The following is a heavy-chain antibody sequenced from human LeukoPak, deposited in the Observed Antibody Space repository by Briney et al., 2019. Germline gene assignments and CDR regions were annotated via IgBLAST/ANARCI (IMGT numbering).Heavy chain of an antibody. J-gene: IGHJ5*02. CDR1: GYTFTGYY. CDR3: ARDKGGYCSSTSCSDFDP. Sequence: GASVKVSCKASGYTFTGYYMHWVRQAPGQGLEWMGWINPNSGGTNYAQKFQGRVTMTRDTSISTAYVELSRPRSDDTAVYYCARDKGGYCSSTSCSDFDPWGQGTLVTVSS. V-gene: IGHV1-2*02. D-gene: IGHD2-2*03. CDR2: INPNSGGT.